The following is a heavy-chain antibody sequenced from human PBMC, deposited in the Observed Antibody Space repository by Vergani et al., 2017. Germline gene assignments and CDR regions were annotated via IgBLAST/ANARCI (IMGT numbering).Heavy chain of an antibody. CDR3: ARGVVVVPAAIGVYYMDV. CDR1: GYTFTSYY. D-gene: IGHD2-2*01. CDR2: INPSGGST. Sequence: QVQLVQSGAEVKKPGASVKFSCKASGYTFTSYYMHWVRQAPGQGLEWMGIINPSGGSTSYAQKFQGRVTMTRDTSTSTVYMELSSLRSEDTAVYYCARGVVVVPAAIGVYYMDVWGKGTTVTVSS. V-gene: IGHV1-46*01. J-gene: IGHJ6*03.